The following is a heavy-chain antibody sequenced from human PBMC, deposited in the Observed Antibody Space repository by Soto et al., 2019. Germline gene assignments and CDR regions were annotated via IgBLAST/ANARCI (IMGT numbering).Heavy chain of an antibody. CDR1: VFTFISYA. Sequence: GWSLRLSCASSVFTFISYAMSWVRQAPGKGLEWVSAISGSGGSTYYADSVKGRFTISRDNSKNTLYLQMNSLRAEDTAVYYCAKDVPPRPGIVEVGNAFDIWGQGTMVTVSS. CDR2: ISGSGGST. V-gene: IGHV3-23*01. CDR3: AKDVPPRPGIVEVGNAFDI. D-gene: IGHD2-2*01. J-gene: IGHJ3*02.